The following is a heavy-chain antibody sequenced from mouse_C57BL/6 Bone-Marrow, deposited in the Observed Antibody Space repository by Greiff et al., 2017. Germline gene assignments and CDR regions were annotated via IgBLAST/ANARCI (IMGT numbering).Heavy chain of an antibody. D-gene: IGHD1-1*01. CDR3: TTWRVERDYYAMDY. V-gene: IGHV14-4*01. Sequence: VQLKESGAELVRPGASVTLSCPASGFNIKDDYLHWVKQRPEQGLEWIGWIDPENGDTEYASKFQGKATITADTSSNTAYLQLSSLTSEDTAVYYCTTWRVERDYYAMDYWRQGTSVTVSS. CDR2: IDPENGDT. J-gene: IGHJ4*01. CDR1: GFNIKDDY.